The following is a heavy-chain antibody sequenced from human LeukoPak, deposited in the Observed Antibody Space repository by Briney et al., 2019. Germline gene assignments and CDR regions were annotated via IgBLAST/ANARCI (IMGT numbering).Heavy chain of an antibody. J-gene: IGHJ5*02. D-gene: IGHD3-10*01. CDR1: GGSISSSSYY. CDR2: IYYSGST. V-gene: IGHV4-39*02. Sequence: PSETLSLTCTVSGGSISSSSYYWGWIRQPPGKGLEWIGSIYYSGSTYYNPSLKSRVTISVDTSKNQFSLKLSSVTAADTAVYYCAREGDYYGSGSSYWFDPWGQGTLVTVSS. CDR3: AREGDYYGSGSSYWFDP.